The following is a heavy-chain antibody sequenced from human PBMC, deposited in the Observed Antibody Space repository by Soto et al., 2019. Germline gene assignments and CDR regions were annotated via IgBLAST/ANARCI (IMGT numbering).Heavy chain of an antibody. D-gene: IGHD6-6*01. Sequence: GGSLRLSCAASGFTFSSYGMHWVRQAPGKGLEWVAVIWYDGSNKYYADSVKGRFTISRDNSKNTLYLQMNSPRAEDTAVHYCARHKKIADRQNYFDYWGQGTLVTVSS. V-gene: IGHV3-33*01. CDR3: ARHKKIADRQNYFDY. CDR1: GFTFSSYG. J-gene: IGHJ4*02. CDR2: IWYDGSNK.